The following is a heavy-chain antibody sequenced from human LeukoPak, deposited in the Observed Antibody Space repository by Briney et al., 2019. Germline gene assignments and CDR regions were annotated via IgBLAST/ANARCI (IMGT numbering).Heavy chain of an antibody. CDR1: GFAFSVHG. CDR2: ISSLSEIT. J-gene: IGHJ2*01. Sequence: GGSLRLSYVGSGFAFSVHGMNWVPQAPGRGPEWGSYISSLSEITYYTEAAKGRYTISGDNVQNRILLQMNSLRPDHTAIYYFARQGSGKGYWHSYFWGRGSLVIVRS. V-gene: IGHV3-48*01. CDR3: ARQGSGKGYWHSYF.